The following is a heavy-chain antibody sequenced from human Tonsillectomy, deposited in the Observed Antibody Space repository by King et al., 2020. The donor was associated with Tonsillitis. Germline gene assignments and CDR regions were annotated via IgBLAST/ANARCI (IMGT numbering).Heavy chain of an antibody. Sequence: VQLVESGGGLVQPGRSLRLSCAASGFTFEDFAMHWVRQGPGKGLEWVAGISWNSTSINYAASVKGRFTISRDNAKNSLYLQMNSLRAEDTAFYYCAKAWYNSGWCVGFDCWGPGTLVTVSS. CDR3: AKAWYNSGWCVGFDC. J-gene: IGHJ4*02. D-gene: IGHD6-19*01. CDR1: GFTFEDFA. V-gene: IGHV3-9*01. CDR2: ISWNSTSI.